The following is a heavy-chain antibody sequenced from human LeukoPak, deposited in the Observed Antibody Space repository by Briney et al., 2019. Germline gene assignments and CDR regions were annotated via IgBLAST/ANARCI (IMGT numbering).Heavy chain of an antibody. J-gene: IGHJ4*02. CDR3: ARGERAIAAAGTWVDY. V-gene: IGHV3-7*03. CDR2: IKQDGSEK. CDR1: GFTFSSYW. D-gene: IGHD6-13*01. Sequence: PGGSLRLSCAASGFTFSSYWMSWVRQAPGKGLEWVANIKQDGSEKYYVDSVKGRFTISRDNAKNSLYLQMNSLRAEDTAVYYCARGERAIAAAGTWVDYWGQGTLVTVSS.